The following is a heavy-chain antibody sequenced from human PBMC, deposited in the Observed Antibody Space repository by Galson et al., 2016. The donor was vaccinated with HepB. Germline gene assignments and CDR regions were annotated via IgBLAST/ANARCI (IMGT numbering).Heavy chain of an antibody. CDR3: ANTARNTSARDDAFDI. V-gene: IGHV4-31*03. Sequence: TLSLTCTVSRGAIRSTYYWAWIRQHPGRGLEWIGYIYYTGSTFYNPSLEGRLTISVDTSNNRFSLKLTSVTAADTAVYYCANTARNTSARDDAFDIWGHGTTVTVS. J-gene: IGHJ3*02. CDR1: RGAIRSTYY. CDR2: IYYTGST. D-gene: IGHD1/OR15-1a*01.